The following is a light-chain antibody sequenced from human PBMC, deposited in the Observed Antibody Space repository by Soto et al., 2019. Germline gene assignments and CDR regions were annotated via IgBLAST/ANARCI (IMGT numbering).Light chain of an antibody. CDR3: QQYGSSPWT. CDR2: GAT. V-gene: IGKV3-20*01. CDR1: QTVSSLY. Sequence: EIVLTQSPGTLSLSPGERVTLSCRASQTVSSLYLAWYQQKPGQAPRLLIYGATSRATGIPDRFSGSGSGTDFSLTISRLEPEDFAVYYCQQYGSSPWTFGQGTKVEIK. J-gene: IGKJ1*01.